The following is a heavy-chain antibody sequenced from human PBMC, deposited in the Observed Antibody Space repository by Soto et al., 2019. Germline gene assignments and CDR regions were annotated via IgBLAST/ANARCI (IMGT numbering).Heavy chain of an antibody. CDR3: AARIGNIGWYWLDA. CDR2: IVLGNGNT. CDR1: GFTSTSSA. V-gene: IGHV1-58*01. D-gene: IGHD6-19*01. J-gene: IGHJ5*02. Sequence: SVKVSCKASGFTSTSSAVQWVRQARGQPLEWIGWIVLGNGNTNYAQKFQGRVTITRDKSTSTAYMDLSRLRSDDTAMYYCAARIGNIGWYWLDAWGQGTQVTVSS.